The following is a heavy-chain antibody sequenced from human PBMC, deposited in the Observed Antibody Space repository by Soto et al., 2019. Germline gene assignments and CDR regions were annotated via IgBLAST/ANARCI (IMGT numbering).Heavy chain of an antibody. D-gene: IGHD2-15*01. Sequence: QVQMVQSGAEVKKPGASVKVSCRASGYSFTSYDVNWVRQATGPGLEWMGWMNPNSGNTAFAEKFQGRVTMTRDTPISTAYMELSGLTSEDTAVYYCARYPYTSYCSDGSCSYDAFDIWGQGTVVTVSS. CDR1: GYSFTSYD. CDR2: MNPNSGNT. CDR3: ARYPYTSYCSDGSCSYDAFDI. J-gene: IGHJ3*02. V-gene: IGHV1-8*01.